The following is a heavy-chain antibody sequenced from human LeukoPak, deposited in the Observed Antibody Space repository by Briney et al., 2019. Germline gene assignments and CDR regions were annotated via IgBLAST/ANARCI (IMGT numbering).Heavy chain of an antibody. CDR3: ARGARKGDDYGGFFDY. J-gene: IGHJ4*02. V-gene: IGHV3-30*04. CDR2: ISNDGSKK. CDR1: GFTFSSYA. Sequence: TGGSLRLSCAASGFTFSSYALHWVRQAPGKGLEWVAVISNDGSKKDYADSVKGRFTISRDNSKNTLYLQMNSLRAEDTAVYYCARGARKGDDYGGFFDYWGQGTLVTVSS. D-gene: IGHD4-23*01.